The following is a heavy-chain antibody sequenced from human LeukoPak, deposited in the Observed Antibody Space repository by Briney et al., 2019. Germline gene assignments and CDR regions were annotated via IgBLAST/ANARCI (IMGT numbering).Heavy chain of an antibody. CDR3: ARASGPFDY. CDR1: GFPFSIYG. V-gene: IGHV3-33*01. D-gene: IGHD3-10*01. CDR2: IWNDGSNK. Sequence: SGRSLRLSCAASGFPFSIYGLHWVRQAPGKGLEWVAVIWNDGSNKYYADSVKGRFTISRDNSKNTLYLQMNSLRVEDTAVYSCARASGPFDYWGQGTLVTVSS. J-gene: IGHJ4*02.